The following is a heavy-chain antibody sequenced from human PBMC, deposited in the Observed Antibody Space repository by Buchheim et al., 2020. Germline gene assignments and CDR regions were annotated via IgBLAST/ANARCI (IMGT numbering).Heavy chain of an antibody. CDR3: ARDRRGWHAHED. D-gene: IGHD2-15*01. V-gene: IGHV4-59*01. Sequence: QVQLQESGPGLVKPSETLSLSCTVSGGSINSYYWSWIRQSPGKGLEWIGYLYYNGYANYNPSLSGRATISVDTSKNQFSLILTSVTAADTAVYYCARDRRGWHAHEDWGQGT. CDR1: GGSINSYY. J-gene: IGHJ4*02. CDR2: LYYNGYA.